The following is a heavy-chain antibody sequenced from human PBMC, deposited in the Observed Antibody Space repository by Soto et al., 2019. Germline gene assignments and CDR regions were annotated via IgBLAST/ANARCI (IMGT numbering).Heavy chain of an antibody. Sequence: SETLSLTCTVSGGSISSGGYYWSWIRQHPGKGLEWIGYIYYSGSTYYNPSLKSRVTISVDTSKNQFSLKLSSVTAADTAVYYCARVSISRPRSYYYYGMDVWGQGTTVT. CDR2: IYYSGST. CDR3: ARVSISRPRSYYYYGMDV. D-gene: IGHD3-16*02. V-gene: IGHV4-31*03. J-gene: IGHJ6*02. CDR1: GGSISSGGYY.